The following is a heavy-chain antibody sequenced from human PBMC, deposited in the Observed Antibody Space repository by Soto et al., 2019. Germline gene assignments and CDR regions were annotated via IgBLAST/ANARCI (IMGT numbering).Heavy chain of an antibody. CDR3: ARDEVIGHYGRSASGAY. D-gene: IGHD3-22*01. V-gene: IGHV1-69*05. CDR1: GGTFSSYA. J-gene: IGHJ4*02. Sequence: QVQLVQSGAEVKKPGSSVKVSCKASGGTFSSYAISWVRQAPGQGLEWMGGIIPIFGTANYAQKFQGRVTITSDESTRTAYMELRSLRSEDTAVYYCARDEVIGHYGRSASGAYWVQGALVTVSS. CDR2: IIPIFGTA.